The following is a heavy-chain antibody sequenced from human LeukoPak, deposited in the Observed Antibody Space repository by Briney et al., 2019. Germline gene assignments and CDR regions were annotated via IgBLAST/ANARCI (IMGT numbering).Heavy chain of an antibody. CDR2: ISSDSNYI. V-gene: IGHV3-21*04. D-gene: IGHD3-10*01. CDR1: GFTFSSYS. Sequence: GGSLRLSCAASGFTFSSYSMNWVRQAPGKGLEWVSSISSDSNYIFYADSVQGRFTISRDNAENSLFLQMNSLRAEDTAVYYCAREWNYHVSGTKRVDPFDIWGQGTMVTVSS. J-gene: IGHJ3*02. CDR3: AREWNYHVSGTKRVDPFDI.